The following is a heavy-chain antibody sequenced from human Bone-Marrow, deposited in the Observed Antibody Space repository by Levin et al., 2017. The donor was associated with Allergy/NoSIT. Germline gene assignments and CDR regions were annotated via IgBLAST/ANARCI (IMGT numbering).Heavy chain of an antibody. D-gene: IGHD2-8*01. V-gene: IGHV3-33*01. CDR3: ARSHCAHGVGRKTGMENALDL. CDR1: GFSFSSYA. Sequence: GESLKISCTASGFSFSSYAMHWVRQAPGKGLEWVALMWNDGSNSFYGDSVKGRFTISRDNSKNTLYLQMSSLRVDDTAIHYCARSHCAHGVGRKTGMENALDLWGLGTMVTVSS. CDR2: MWNDGSNS. J-gene: IGHJ3*01.